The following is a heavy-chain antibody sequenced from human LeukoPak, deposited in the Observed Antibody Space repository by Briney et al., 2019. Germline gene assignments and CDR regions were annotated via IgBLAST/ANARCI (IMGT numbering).Heavy chain of an antibody. J-gene: IGHJ6*03. CDR3: ARIPEVVPAAIDYYYYMDV. CDR1: GGTFSSYA. CDR2: IIPIFGTA. Sequence: SVKVSCKASGGTFSSYAISWVRQAPGQGLEWMGGIIPIFGTANYAQKFQGRVTITTDESTSTAYMELSSLRSEDTAVYYCARIPEVVPAAIDYYYYMDVWGKGTTVTVSS. V-gene: IGHV1-69*05. D-gene: IGHD2-2*02.